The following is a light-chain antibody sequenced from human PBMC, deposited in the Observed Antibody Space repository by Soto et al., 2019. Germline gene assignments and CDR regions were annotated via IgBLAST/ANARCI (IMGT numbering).Light chain of an antibody. V-gene: IGKV3-15*01. CDR1: QGVSSN. Sequence: EIVMTQSPATLSLSQGERAPLSCRASQGVSSNLAWYQQKPGQAPRLLISDASTRATGIPDRFSGSGSGTEFTLTITSLQSEDFAVYYCQHYNDLPLTFGQGTKVEIK. CDR3: QHYNDLPLT. J-gene: IGKJ1*01. CDR2: DAS.